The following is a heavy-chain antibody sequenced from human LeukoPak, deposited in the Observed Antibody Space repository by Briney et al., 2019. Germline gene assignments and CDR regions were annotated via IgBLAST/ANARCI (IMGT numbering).Heavy chain of an antibody. J-gene: IGHJ5*02. Sequence: PSETLSLTCTVSGGSISSYYWSWIRQPAGKGLKWIGRIYTSGSTNYNPSLKSRVTMSVDTSKNQFSLKLSSVTAADTAVYYCARDRGFGSQNWFDPWGQGTLVTVSS. CDR1: GGSISSYY. D-gene: IGHD3-10*01. CDR3: ARDRGFGSQNWFDP. V-gene: IGHV4-4*07. CDR2: IYTSGST.